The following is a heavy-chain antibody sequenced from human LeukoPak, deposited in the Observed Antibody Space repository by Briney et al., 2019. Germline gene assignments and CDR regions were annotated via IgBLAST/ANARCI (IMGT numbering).Heavy chain of an antibody. CDR2: ISYDGSNK. Sequence: GRSLRLSCAASGFTFSSYAMHWVRQAPGKGLEWVAVISYDGSNKYYADSVKGRFTISRDNSKNTLYLQMNSLRAEDTAVYYCAREMVRGVAAYYYYYGMDVWGQGTTVTVSS. CDR3: AREMVRGVAAYYYYYGMDV. J-gene: IGHJ6*02. CDR1: GFTFSSYA. D-gene: IGHD3-10*01. V-gene: IGHV3-30-3*01.